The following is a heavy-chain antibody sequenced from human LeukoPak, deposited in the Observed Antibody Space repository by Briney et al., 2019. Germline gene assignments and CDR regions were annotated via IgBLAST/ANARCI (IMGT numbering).Heavy chain of an antibody. CDR3: ARDRGVVPYFGGTNDY. V-gene: IGHV1-18*01. CDR2: ISAYNGNT. CDR1: GYTCTSYD. Sequence: ASVKVSCKASGYTCTSYDINWVRQATGQGLEWMGWISAYNGNTNYAQKLQGRVTMTTDTSTSTAYMELRSLRSDDTAVYYCARDRGVVPYFGGTNDYWGQGTLVTVSS. J-gene: IGHJ4*02. D-gene: IGHD2-21*01.